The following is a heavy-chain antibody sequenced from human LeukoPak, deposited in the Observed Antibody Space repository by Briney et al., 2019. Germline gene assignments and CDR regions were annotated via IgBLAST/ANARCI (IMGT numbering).Heavy chain of an antibody. J-gene: IGHJ4*02. D-gene: IGHD2-15*01. V-gene: IGHV3-23*01. Sequence: GGSLRLSCAASGFTFSNYAMSWVRQAPGKGLEWVSAISGSGGSTYYADSVKGRFTISRDNSKNTLYLQMNSLRAEDTAVYYCAKDPGTKNRSAKQPDIVVVVAATYFDYWGQGTLVTVSS. CDR3: AKDPGTKNRSAKQPDIVVVVAATYFDY. CDR2: ISGSGGST. CDR1: GFTFSNYA.